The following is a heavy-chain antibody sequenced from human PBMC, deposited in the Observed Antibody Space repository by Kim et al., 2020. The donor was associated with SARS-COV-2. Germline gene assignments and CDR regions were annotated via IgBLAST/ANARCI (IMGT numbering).Heavy chain of an antibody. CDR3: ARDPNSWALDY. CDR2: IKQDGGEK. J-gene: IGHJ4*02. D-gene: IGHD6-13*01. CDR1: GFTFSDFW. Sequence: GGSLRLSCAVSGFTFSDFWMSWVRQAPGKGLEWVANIKQDGGEKYYANSVKGRFTISRDNAKNSLYLQMNSLRAEDTAVYYCARDPNSWALDYWGQGTLV. V-gene: IGHV3-7*01.